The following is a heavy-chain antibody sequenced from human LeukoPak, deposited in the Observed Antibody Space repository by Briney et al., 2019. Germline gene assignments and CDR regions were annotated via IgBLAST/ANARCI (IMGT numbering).Heavy chain of an antibody. CDR3: ARGTLTTSWGWDP. CDR1: GGSISSGSYY. V-gene: IGHV4-61*02. J-gene: IGHJ5*02. CDR2: MYTSGSA. Sequence: PSQTLSLTCTVSGGSISSGSYYWTWIRQPAGKGPEWIGRMYTSGSANYNPSLKSRVTISVDPSKNQFSLRLSSVTAADTAVYYCARGTLTTSWGWDPWGQGTLVTVSS. D-gene: IGHD4-17*01.